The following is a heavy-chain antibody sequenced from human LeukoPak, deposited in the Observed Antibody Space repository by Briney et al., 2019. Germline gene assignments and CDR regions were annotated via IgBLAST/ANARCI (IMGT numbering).Heavy chain of an antibody. J-gene: IGHJ4*02. CDR2: IYHSGST. CDR1: GGSISSSNW. V-gene: IGHV4-4*02. D-gene: IGHD1-26*01. Sequence: PSETLSLTCAVSGGSISSSNWWSWVRQPPGKGLEWIGEIYHSGSTNYNPSLKSRVTISVDKSKNQFSLKLSSVTAADTAVYYCARDGRFPPEVLPRYFDYWGQGTLVTVSS. CDR3: ARDGRFPPEVLPRYFDY.